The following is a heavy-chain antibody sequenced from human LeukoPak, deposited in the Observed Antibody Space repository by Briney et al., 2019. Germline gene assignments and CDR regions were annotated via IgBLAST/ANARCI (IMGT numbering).Heavy chain of an antibody. CDR3: ASDSATYYYDSSGYNAEYFQH. CDR2: ISGSGGRA. D-gene: IGHD3-22*01. CDR1: GFTFSSYG. V-gene: IGHV3-23*01. J-gene: IGHJ1*01. Sequence: PGGSLRPSCAASGFTFSSYGMSWVRQAPGKGLEWVSLISGSGGRAYYADSVKGRFTISRDNSKNTLYLQMNSLRAEDTAVYYCASDSATYYYDSSGYNAEYFQHWGQGTLVTVSS.